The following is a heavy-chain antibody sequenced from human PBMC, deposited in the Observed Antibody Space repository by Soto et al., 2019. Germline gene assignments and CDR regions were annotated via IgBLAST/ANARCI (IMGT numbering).Heavy chain of an antibody. D-gene: IGHD2-2*01. CDR3: ARCGTSCPPYYYYGMDV. J-gene: IGHJ6*02. V-gene: IGHV1-69*13. CDR2: IIPIFGTA. CDR1: GGTFSSYA. Sequence: SVKVSCKASGGTFSSYAISWVRQAPGQGLEWMGGIIPIFGTANYAQKFQGRVTITADESTSTAYMELSSLRSEDTAVYYCARCGTSCPPYYYYGMDVWGQGTTVTVSS.